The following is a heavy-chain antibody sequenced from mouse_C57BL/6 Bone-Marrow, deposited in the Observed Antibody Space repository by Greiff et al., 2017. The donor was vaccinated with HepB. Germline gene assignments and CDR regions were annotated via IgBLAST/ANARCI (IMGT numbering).Heavy chain of an antibody. D-gene: IGHD1-1*01. J-gene: IGHJ2*01. V-gene: IGHV5-6*01. CDR1: GFTFSSFG. Sequence: EVKLVESGGDLVKPGGSLKPSCAASGFTFSSFGMFWVRQTPDKRLEWVATISSGGSYPYYPDSVKGRCTISRDNAKNTPYLQMSSLKSEDTAMYYCARHNGSSPYYFDYGGQGTTLTVSS. CDR2: ISSGGSYP. CDR3: ARHNGSSPYYFDY.